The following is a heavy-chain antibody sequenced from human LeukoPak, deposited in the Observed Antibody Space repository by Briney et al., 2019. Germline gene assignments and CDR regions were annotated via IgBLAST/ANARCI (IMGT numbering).Heavy chain of an antibody. CDR2: IYCSGST. D-gene: IGHD4-11*01. CDR3: ARATPGLTTVTNNWFDP. CDR1: GGSISSHY. J-gene: IGHJ5*02. V-gene: IGHV4-59*11. Sequence: PSETLSLTCTVSGGSISSHYWSWIRQPPGKGLEWIGYIYCSGSTNYNPSLKSRVTISVDTSKNQFSLELSSVTAADTAVYYCARATPGLTTVTNNWFDPWGQGTLVTVSS.